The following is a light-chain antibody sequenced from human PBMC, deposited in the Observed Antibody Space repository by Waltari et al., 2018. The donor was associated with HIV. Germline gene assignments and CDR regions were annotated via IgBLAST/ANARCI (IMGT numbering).Light chain of an antibody. CDR3: CSYAGSSTPVV. J-gene: IGLJ2*01. CDR1: RSDVGSYNL. Sequence: QSALTQPASVSGSPGQSLTISCTGTRSDVGSYNLVSGYQQHPGKAPKLMIYEGSKRPSGVSNRFSGSKSGNTASLTISGLQAEDEADYYCCSYAGSSTPVVFGGGTKLTVL. V-gene: IGLV2-23*01. CDR2: EGS.